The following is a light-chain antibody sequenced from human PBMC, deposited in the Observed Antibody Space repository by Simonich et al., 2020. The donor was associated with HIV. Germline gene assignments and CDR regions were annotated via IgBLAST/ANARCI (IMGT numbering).Light chain of an antibody. CDR3: MQALQTPRT. Sequence: DIVMTQSPLSLPVTPGEPASISCRSSQSLLYSNGYNYLDWYLQKPGPSPQLLSYLGSNRASGVPDRFSGSGSGTDFTLKISRVEAEDVGVYYCMQALQTPRTFGQGTKVEIK. CDR1: QSLLYSNGYNY. V-gene: IGKV2-28*01. CDR2: LGS. J-gene: IGKJ1*01.